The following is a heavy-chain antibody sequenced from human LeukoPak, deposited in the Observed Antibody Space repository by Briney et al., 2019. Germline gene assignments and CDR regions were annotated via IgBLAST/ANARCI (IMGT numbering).Heavy chain of an antibody. D-gene: IGHD4-17*01. V-gene: IGHV1-18*01. CDR3: ARFTTVTTPIYYYGMDV. CDR1: GYTFTSYG. J-gene: IGHJ6*02. Sequence: ASVKVSCKASGYTFTSYGISWVRQAPGQGLEWMGWISAYNGNTNYAQKLQGRVTMTTDTSTSTAYMELRSLRSDDTAVYYCARFTTVTTPIYYYGMDVWGQGTTVTASS. CDR2: ISAYNGNT.